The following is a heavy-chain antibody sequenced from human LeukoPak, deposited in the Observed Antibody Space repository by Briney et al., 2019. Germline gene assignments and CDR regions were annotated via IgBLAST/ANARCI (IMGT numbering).Heavy chain of an antibody. CDR1: GFTFSSYE. CDR3: ARDPSSSGPSFDY. CDR2: ISSSGSTI. D-gene: IGHD6-19*01. Sequence: PGGSLRLSCAASGFTFSSYEMNWVRQAPGKGLEWVSYISSSGSTIYYADSVKGRFTISRDNAKNSLYLQMNSLRAEDTAVYYCARDPSSSGPSFDYWGQGTLVTVSS. V-gene: IGHV3-48*03. J-gene: IGHJ4*02.